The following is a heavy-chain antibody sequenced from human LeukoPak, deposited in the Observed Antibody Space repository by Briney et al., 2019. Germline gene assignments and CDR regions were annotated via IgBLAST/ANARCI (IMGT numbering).Heavy chain of an antibody. J-gene: IGHJ4*02. Sequence: SETLSRTCTVSGGSISSGDYYWIWIRQPPGKGLEWIGYIYYSGSTYYNPSLKSRVTISVDTSKNQFSLKLSSVTAADRAVYYCARGSGMVRGVSFDYWGQGTLVTVSS. CDR3: ARGSGMVRGVSFDY. D-gene: IGHD3-10*01. CDR2: IYYSGST. V-gene: IGHV4-30-4*01. CDR1: GGSISSGDYY.